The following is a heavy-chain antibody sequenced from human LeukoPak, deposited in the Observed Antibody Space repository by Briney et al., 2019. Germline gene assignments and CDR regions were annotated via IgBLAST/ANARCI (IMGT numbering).Heavy chain of an antibody. CDR1: GASLNDYY. V-gene: IGHV4-59*12. CDR2: IHSSGSA. Sequence: PSETLSLTCTVSGASLNDYYWSWIRQPPGKALEWIGFIHSSGSANSNPSLTSRVTISIDTSKNQFSLNLRSLTAAGTAVYFCASGAADGYNFGFDYWGQGTLAAVSS. D-gene: IGHD5-24*01. CDR3: ASGAADGYNFGFDY. J-gene: IGHJ4*02.